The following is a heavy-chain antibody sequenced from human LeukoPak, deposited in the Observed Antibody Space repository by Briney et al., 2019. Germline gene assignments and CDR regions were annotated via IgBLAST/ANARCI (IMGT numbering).Heavy chain of an antibody. CDR1: GYSISSGYY. J-gene: IGHJ4*02. Sequence: SETLSLTCTVSGYSISSGYYWGWIRQPPGKGLEWIGSIYHSGSTYYNPSLKSRVTISVDTSKNQFSLKLSSVTAADTAVYYCARGPPPWGQGTLVTVSS. CDR3: ARGPPP. V-gene: IGHV4-38-2*02. CDR2: IYHSGST.